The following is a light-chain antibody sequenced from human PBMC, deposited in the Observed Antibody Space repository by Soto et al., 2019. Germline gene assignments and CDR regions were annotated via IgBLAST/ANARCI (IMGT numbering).Light chain of an antibody. J-gene: IGKJ5*01. Sequence: ESRMTQSPSSLSASVGDTVTITCRASQSISSHLNWYQQKPGKAPNLLMYTASNLQSGVPSRFSGSGSGTDFTLTISSLQPEDFATYYCQQSYSIPISFGPGTRLEIK. CDR3: QQSYSIPIS. V-gene: IGKV1-39*01. CDR2: TAS. CDR1: QSISSH.